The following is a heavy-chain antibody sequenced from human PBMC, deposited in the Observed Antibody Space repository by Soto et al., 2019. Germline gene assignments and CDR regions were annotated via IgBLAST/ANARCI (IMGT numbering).Heavy chain of an antibody. CDR3: ARRPQQAYDPIDY. D-gene: IGHD1-1*01. Sequence: PGESLKISCMTSGYKFTAYWIAWVRQRPGKGLEWMGIIYPGDFDTRYSPSFEGQVTISVDRSTNTAHLHWSSLKASDTAIYYCARRPQQAYDPIDYWGQGTLVTVSS. V-gene: IGHV5-51*01. CDR1: GYKFTAYW. J-gene: IGHJ4*02. CDR2: IYPGDFDT.